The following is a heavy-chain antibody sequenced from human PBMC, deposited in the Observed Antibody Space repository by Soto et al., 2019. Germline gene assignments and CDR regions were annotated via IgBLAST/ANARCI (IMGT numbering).Heavy chain of an antibody. Sequence: ASVKVSCKGSGYTFSTYAICWVRQVPGQGFEWMGWVSGDNGKTNYAQKFQGRVTMTTDTATSTAYMELRSLRSDDTAVYFCARGRYGDYWGQGALVTVSS. J-gene: IGHJ4*02. CDR1: GYTFSTYA. D-gene: IGHD1-1*01. CDR3: ARGRYGDY. CDR2: VSGDNGKT. V-gene: IGHV1-18*01.